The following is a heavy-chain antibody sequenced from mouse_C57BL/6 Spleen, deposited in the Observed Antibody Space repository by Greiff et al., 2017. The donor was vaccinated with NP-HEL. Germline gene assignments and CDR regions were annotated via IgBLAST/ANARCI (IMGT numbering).Heavy chain of an antibody. Sequence: QVQLQQPGAELVRPGSPVKLSCKASGYTFTSYWMHWVKQRPIQGLEWIGNIDPSDSETHYNQQFKDKATLTVDKSSSTAYMQLSSLTSEDSAVYYCAREGSNGWFAYWGQGTLVTVSA. CDR1: GYTFTSYW. J-gene: IGHJ3*01. CDR2: IDPSDSET. V-gene: IGHV1-52*01. CDR3: AREGSNGWFAY. D-gene: IGHD1-1*01.